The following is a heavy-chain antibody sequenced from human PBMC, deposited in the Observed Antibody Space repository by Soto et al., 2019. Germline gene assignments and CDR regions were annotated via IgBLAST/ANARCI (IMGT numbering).Heavy chain of an antibody. V-gene: IGHV4-59*01. CDR2: IYYSGST. CDR3: ARDQRGASSYYYGMDV. D-gene: IGHD2-2*01. CDR1: GGSISSYY. J-gene: IGHJ6*02. Sequence: QVQLQESGPGLVNPSETLSLTCTVSGGSISSYYWSWIRQPPGKGLEWIGYIYYSGSTNYNPSLKSRVTISVDTSKNQFSLKLSSVTAADTAVYYCARDQRGASSYYYGMDVWGQGTTVTVSS.